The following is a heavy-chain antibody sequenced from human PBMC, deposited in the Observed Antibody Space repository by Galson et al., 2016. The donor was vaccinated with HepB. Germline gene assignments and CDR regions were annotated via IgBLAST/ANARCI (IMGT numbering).Heavy chain of an antibody. J-gene: IGHJ4*02. CDR2: ITRDGETT. V-gene: IGHV3-23*01. CDR1: GFSFGTSG. CDR3: AKDRADYIWGSGGFSH. D-gene: IGHD3-16*01. Sequence: SLRLSCAASGFSFGTSGMSWVRQSPGRGLEWVSGITRDGETTHYADSVRGRFTISRDNSKNMLSLFMNSLRAGDTAVYYCAKDRADYIWGSGGFSHWGLGTLVGVSS.